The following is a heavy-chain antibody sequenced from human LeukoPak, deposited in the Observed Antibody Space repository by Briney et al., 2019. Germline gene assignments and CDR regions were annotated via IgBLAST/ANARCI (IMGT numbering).Heavy chain of an antibody. J-gene: IGHJ4*02. V-gene: IGHV1-2*02. Sequence: ASVKVSCKASGYTFTGYYMHWVRQAPGQGLEWMGWVYPKSGVTSYAQKFQGRVTMTRDKSINTAYMELSRLRSDDTAVYYCAKIAFSDFDFWGQGTLVTVTS. CDR1: GYTFTGYY. CDR2: VYPKSGVT. D-gene: IGHD3-3*02. CDR3: AKIAFSDFDF.